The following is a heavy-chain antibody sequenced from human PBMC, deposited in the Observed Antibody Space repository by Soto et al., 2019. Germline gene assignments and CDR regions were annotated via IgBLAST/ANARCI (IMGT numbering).Heavy chain of an antibody. Sequence: QAQLVQSGAEVKKPGASVKVSCKASGYTFSSYGITWVRQAPGQGLEWMAWISGYNGNTNYAQNLQGRVTMTTDTSTNTAYMELRSLRSGDTAVYYCARDDFVVRGVYYYYGMDVWGQGTTVTVSS. V-gene: IGHV1-18*01. CDR2: ISGYNGNT. D-gene: IGHD3-10*01. CDR3: ARDDFVVRGVYYYYGMDV. J-gene: IGHJ6*02. CDR1: GYTFSSYG.